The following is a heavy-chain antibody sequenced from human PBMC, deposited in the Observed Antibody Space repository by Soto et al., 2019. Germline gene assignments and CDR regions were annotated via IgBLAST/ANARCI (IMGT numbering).Heavy chain of an antibody. CDR3: ARRYTTVTTSWFDP. V-gene: IGHV4-39*01. Sequence: QLQLQESGPGLVKPSETLSLTCTVSGGSISSSSYYWGWIRQPPGKGLEWIGSIYYSGSTYYNPSLKSRDTISVDTSKNQFSLKPRSVTAADTAVYYCARRYTTVTTSWFDPWGQGTLVTVSS. D-gene: IGHD4-17*01. CDR2: IYYSGST. CDR1: GGSISSSSYY. J-gene: IGHJ5*02.